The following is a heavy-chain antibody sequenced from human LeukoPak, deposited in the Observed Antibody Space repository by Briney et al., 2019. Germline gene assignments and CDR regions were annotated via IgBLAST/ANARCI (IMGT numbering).Heavy chain of an antibody. Sequence: SETLSLTCTVSGGFISSYYWSWIRQPPGKGLEWIGYIYYSGSTNYNPSLKSRVTISVDTSKNQFSLKLSSVTAADTAVYYCARDSGYNYFDYWGQGTLVTVSS. J-gene: IGHJ4*02. CDR2: IYYSGST. CDR1: GGFISSYY. D-gene: IGHD5-12*01. V-gene: IGHV4-59*01. CDR3: ARDSGYNYFDY.